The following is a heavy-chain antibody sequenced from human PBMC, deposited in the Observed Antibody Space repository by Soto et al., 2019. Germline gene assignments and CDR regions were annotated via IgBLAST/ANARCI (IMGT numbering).Heavy chain of an antibody. CDR2: IGTGHDT. CDR3: AREAAGTPFLIDY. J-gene: IGHJ4*02. V-gene: IGHV3-13*01. Sequence: EVQLVESGGGLVQPGGSLRLSCAASGFNFSSYDMHWVRQVPGKGLEWVSAIGTGHDTYYPGSVKGRFTLSRENAKNSLYLQMNSLRAGDTSVYYRAREAAGTPFLIDYWGQGTLVAVSS. D-gene: IGHD6-19*01. CDR1: GFNFSSYD.